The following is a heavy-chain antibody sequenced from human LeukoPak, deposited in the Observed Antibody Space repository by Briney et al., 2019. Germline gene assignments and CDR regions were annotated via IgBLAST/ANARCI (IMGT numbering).Heavy chain of an antibody. D-gene: IGHD2-2*01. CDR2: INPSGGST. CDR3: ARAQEIVVVPAALDY. CDR1: GYTFTSYY. J-gene: IGHJ4*02. Sequence: APVKVSCKASGYTFTSYYMHWVRQAPGQGLEWMGIINPSGGSTSYAQKFQGRVTMTRDTSTSTVYMELSSLRSEDTAVYYCARAQEIVVVPAALDYWGQGTLVTVSS. V-gene: IGHV1-46*01.